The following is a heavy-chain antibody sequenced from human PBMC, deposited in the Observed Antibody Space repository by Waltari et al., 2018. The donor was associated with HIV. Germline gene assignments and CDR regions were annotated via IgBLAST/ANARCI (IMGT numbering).Heavy chain of an antibody. D-gene: IGHD3-3*01. CDR2: IIPLFGTV. CDR3: ARDKAHNDVWSGYVS. J-gene: IGHJ5*02. Sequence: VQLVQSGAEVKKPGSSVKVSCKSSARTVSSYPVSWGRQAPGQGLEWMGGIIPLFGTVHYAQKFQGRVTITADGSTSTVYMELSSLRPEDTAVYYCARDKAHNDVWSGYVSWGQGTLVTVSS. CDR1: ARTVSSYP. V-gene: IGHV1-69*01.